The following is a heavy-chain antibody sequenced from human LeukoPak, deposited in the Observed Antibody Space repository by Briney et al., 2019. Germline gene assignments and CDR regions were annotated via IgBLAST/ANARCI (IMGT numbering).Heavy chain of an antibody. J-gene: IGHJ4*02. CDR3: ARGAMVTSFYY. CDR2: IYYSGST. CDR1: GGSISSYY. D-gene: IGHD5-18*01. Sequence: SETLSLTCTVSGGSISSYYWSWIRQPPGKGLEWIGYIYYSGSTNYNPSLKSRVTISVDTSKNQFSLKLSSVTAADTAVCYCARGAMVTSFYYWGQGTLVTVSS. V-gene: IGHV4-59*01.